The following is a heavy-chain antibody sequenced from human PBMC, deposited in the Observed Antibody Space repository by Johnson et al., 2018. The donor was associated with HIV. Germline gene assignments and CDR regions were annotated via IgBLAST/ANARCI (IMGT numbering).Heavy chain of an antibody. J-gene: IGHJ3*01. CDR3: AKAADILTGYYKGLDAFDV. D-gene: IGHD3-9*01. CDR1: GFTFDYYG. V-gene: IGHV3-23*04. Sequence: VQLVESGGGVVQPGGSLRLSCAASGFTFDYYGMTWVRQTPGKGLEWVSGISGSGGSTYYADSVKGRFTISRDHSKSTLFLQMNSLRAGDTAAYYCAKAADILTGYYKGLDAFDVWGQGTMVTVSS. CDR2: ISGSGGST.